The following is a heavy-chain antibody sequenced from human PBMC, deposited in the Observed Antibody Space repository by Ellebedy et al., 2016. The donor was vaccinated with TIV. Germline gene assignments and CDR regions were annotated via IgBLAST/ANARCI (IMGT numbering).Heavy chain of an antibody. D-gene: IGHD3-10*01. J-gene: IGHJ4*02. Sequence: GGSLRLSXAASGFTFSDYYMSWIRQAPGKGLEWVSYISSSGSTIYYADSVKGRFTISRDNAKNSLYLQMNSLRAEDTAVYYCARGSYGSGSYYSASDFDYWGQGTLVTASS. V-gene: IGHV3-11*01. CDR2: ISSSGSTI. CDR3: ARGSYGSGSYYSASDFDY. CDR1: GFTFSDYY.